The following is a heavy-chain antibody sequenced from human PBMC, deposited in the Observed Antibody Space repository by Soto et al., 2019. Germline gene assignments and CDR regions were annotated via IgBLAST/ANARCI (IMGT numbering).Heavy chain of an antibody. D-gene: IGHD3-22*01. J-gene: IGHJ4*02. CDR2: ISAYNGNT. Sequence: ASVKVSCKASGYTFTSYGISWVRQAPGQGLEWMGWISAYNGNTNYAQKLQGRVTMTTDTSTSTAYMELRSLRSDDTAVYYCARDQYYYDSSGNPSYIDYWGQGTLVTVSS. CDR3: ARDQYYYDSSGNPSYIDY. V-gene: IGHV1-18*04. CDR1: GYTFTSYG.